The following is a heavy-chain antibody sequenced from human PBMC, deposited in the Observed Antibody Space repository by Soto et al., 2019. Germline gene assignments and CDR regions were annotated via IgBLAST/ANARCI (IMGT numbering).Heavy chain of an antibody. CDR1: GYTFTSYG. CDR2: ISTYNGNT. J-gene: IGHJ4*02. D-gene: IGHD3-10*01. V-gene: IGHV1-18*01. CDR3: ARDRGFVVRAPPVDY. Sequence: QVQLVQSGAEVKKPGASVKVSCKASGYTFTSYGISRVRQAPGQGLEWMGWISTYNGNTNYAQKLQGRVTMTTDTSTSTAYMELRSLRSDDTAVYYCARDRGFVVRAPPVDYWGQGTLVTVSS.